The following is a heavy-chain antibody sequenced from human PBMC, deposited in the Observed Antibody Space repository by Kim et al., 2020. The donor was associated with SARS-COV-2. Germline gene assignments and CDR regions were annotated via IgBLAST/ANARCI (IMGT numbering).Heavy chain of an antibody. J-gene: IGHJ3*02. D-gene: IGHD1-26*01. CDR1: GFTFSNAW. CDR3: TTDLWELRRLAFVI. CDR2: IKSKTDGGTT. V-gene: IGHV3-15*01. Sequence: GGSLRLSCAASGFTFSNAWMSWVRQAPGKGLEWVGRIKSKTDGGTTDYAAPVKGRFTISRDDSKNTLYLQMNSLKTEDTACYYSTTDLWELRRLAFVIWGQGTLVTVSS.